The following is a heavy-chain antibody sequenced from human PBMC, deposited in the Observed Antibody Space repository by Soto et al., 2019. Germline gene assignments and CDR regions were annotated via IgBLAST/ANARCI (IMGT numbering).Heavy chain of an antibody. V-gene: IGHV1-69*13. Sequence: SVKISCKASGGTFSSYAISWVRQAPGQGLEWMGGIIPIFGTANYAQKFQGRVTITADESTSTAYMELSSLRSEDTAVYYCARVGYYDSSGPFDYWGQGTLVTVS. CDR1: GGTFSSYA. D-gene: IGHD3-22*01. CDR2: IIPIFGTA. CDR3: ARVGYYDSSGPFDY. J-gene: IGHJ4*02.